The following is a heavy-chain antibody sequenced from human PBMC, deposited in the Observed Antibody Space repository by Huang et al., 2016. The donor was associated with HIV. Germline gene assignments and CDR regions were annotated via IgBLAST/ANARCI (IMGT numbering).Heavy chain of an antibody. J-gene: IGHJ3*02. CDR1: GVSTRTYF. Sequence: QVHLQESGPGLVKPSETPSLICTVSGVSTRTYFWSWIRQPAGKGPECSARMHQSGYKKSNPSLRSRVTVSVDTSKNQLSLRLTAVTAADTAVYYCAREYRNAFDIWGQGIMVIVSS. V-gene: IGHV4-4*07. D-gene: IGHD3-16*02. CDR2: MHQSGYK. CDR3: AREYRNAFDI.